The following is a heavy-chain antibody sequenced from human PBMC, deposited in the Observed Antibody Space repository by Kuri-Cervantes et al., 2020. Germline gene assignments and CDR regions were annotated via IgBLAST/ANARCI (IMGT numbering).Heavy chain of an antibody. CDR2: IYYSGST. Sequence: GSLSLTCTVSGGSISSSSYYWGWIRQPPGKGLEWIGSIYYSGSTYYNPSLKSRVTISIDTSKNQFSLKLSSVTAADTAVYYCAGGEIFVVVVAATIYFDYWGQGTLVTVSS. D-gene: IGHD2-15*01. J-gene: IGHJ4*02. CDR1: GGSISSSSYY. CDR3: AGGEIFVVVVAATIYFDY. V-gene: IGHV4-39*01.